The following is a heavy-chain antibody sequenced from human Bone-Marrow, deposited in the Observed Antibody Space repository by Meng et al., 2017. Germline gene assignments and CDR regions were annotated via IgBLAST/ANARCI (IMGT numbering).Heavy chain of an antibody. CDR1: GYTFTSYD. D-gene: IGHD6-13*01. Sequence: ASVKVSCKASGYTFTSYDINWVRQATGQGLEWMGWMNPNSGNTGYAQKFQGRVTITRNTSISTAYMELSSLRSEDTAVYYCARLYSSSWLHYYYSMDVWGQGTTVTVSS. V-gene: IGHV1-8*03. CDR2: MNPNSGNT. CDR3: ARLYSSSWLHYYYSMDV. J-gene: IGHJ6*02.